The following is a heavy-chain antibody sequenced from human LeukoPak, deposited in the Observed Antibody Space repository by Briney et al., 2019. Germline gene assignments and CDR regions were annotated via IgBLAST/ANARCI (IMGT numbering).Heavy chain of an antibody. CDR2: ISSSSSYI. Sequence: GGSLRLSCAASGFTFSNYAMSWVRQAPGKGLEWVSSISSSSSYIYYADSVKGRFTISRDNAKNSLYLQMNSLRAEDTAVYYCARDSALYYYDSSGANDYWGQGTLVTVSS. D-gene: IGHD3-22*01. CDR1: GFTFSNYA. J-gene: IGHJ4*02. V-gene: IGHV3-21*01. CDR3: ARDSALYYYDSSGANDY.